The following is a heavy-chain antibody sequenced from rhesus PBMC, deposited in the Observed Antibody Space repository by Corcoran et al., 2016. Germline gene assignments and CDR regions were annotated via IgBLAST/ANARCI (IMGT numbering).Heavy chain of an antibody. Sequence: EVQLVESGGGLVQPGGSLSISCAASGFTFIAYYMYWVRKDPGKGLEWVAFIKTKTDGGTAEYAASVKGRFTMSRDDSKSIAYLQMSSLKTEDTAVYYCTTSTVAALYYWGQGVLVTVSS. D-gene: IGHD4-29*01. J-gene: IGHJ4*01. CDR3: TTSTVAALYY. V-gene: IGHV3-184*01. CDR2: IKTKTDGGTA. CDR1: GFTFIAYY.